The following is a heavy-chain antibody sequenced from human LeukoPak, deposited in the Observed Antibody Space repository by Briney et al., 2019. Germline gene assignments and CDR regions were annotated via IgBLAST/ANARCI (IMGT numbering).Heavy chain of an antibody. CDR1: GFTFSSYG. J-gene: IGHJ4*02. CDR2: ISHDGSNK. Sequence: GGSLRLSCAASGFTFSSYGMHWVRQAPGKGLEWVAVISHDGSNKYYADSVKGRFTISRDNSKNTLYLQMNSLRAEDTAVYYCAKDPGGPYGSGVDYWGQGTLVTVSS. CDR3: AKDPGGPYGSGVDY. D-gene: IGHD3-10*01. V-gene: IGHV3-30*18.